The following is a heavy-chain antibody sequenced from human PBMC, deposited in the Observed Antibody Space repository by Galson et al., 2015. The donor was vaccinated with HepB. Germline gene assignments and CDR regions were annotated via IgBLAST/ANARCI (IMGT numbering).Heavy chain of an antibody. Sequence: LRLSCAASAFTFSSYWMSWVRQAPGKGLEWVANIKQDGSEKYYVDSVKGRFTISRDNAKNSLYLQMNSLRAEDTAVYYCASSGRYSYGARFDYWGQGTLVTVSS. V-gene: IGHV3-7*02. CDR3: ASSGRYSYGARFDY. J-gene: IGHJ4*02. CDR1: AFTFSSYW. CDR2: IKQDGSEK. D-gene: IGHD5-18*01.